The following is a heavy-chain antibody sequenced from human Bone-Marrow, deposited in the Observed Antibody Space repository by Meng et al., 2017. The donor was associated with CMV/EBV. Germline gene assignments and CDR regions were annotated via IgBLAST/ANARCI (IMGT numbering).Heavy chain of an antibody. CDR1: GFTFSSYS. D-gene: IGHD3-3*01. CDR3: AKDLGDVLRFLEWFSVLYY. J-gene: IGHJ4*02. CDR2: ISSSSSTI. Sequence: GESLKISCAASGFTFSSYSMNWVRQAPGKGLEWVSYISSSSSTIYYADSVKGRFTISRDNAKNSLYLQMNSLRAEDTAVYYCAKDLGDVLRFLEWFSVLYYWEQGTLVTVSS. V-gene: IGHV3-48*04.